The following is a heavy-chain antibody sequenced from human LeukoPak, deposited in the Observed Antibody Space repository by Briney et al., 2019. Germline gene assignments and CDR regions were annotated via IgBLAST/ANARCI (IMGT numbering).Heavy chain of an antibody. Sequence: GGSLRLSCAASGFTVSSNYMSWVRQAPGKGLEWVSVIYSGGSTYYADSVKGRFTISRDNSKNTLYLQMNSLRAEDTAVYYCARDNRRSGSPAFDYWGQGTLVTVSS. CDR3: ARDNRRSGSPAFDY. CDR1: GFTVSSNY. V-gene: IGHV3-53*01. J-gene: IGHJ4*02. CDR2: IYSGGST. D-gene: IGHD3-22*01.